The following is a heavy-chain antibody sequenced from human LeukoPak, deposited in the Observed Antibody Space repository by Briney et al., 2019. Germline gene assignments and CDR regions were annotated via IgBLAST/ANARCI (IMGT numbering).Heavy chain of an antibody. CDR1: GFTFSSYW. J-gene: IGHJ4*02. D-gene: IGHD1/OR15-1a*01. V-gene: IGHV3-7*01. CDR3: AREGTDY. Sequence: GGSLRLSCVVSGFTFSSYWMSWVRQAPGKGLEWVANIRPDGSDEYYVDPVKGRFTISRDNAKNSLYLQMNSLRAEDTAVYYCAREGTDYWGQGTLVTVSS. CDR2: IRPDGSDE.